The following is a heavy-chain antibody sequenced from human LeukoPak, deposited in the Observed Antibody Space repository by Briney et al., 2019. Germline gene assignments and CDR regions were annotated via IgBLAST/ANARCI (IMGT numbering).Heavy chain of an antibody. Sequence: ASVKVSCKASGYTFTGYYMHWVRQAPGQGLEWMGWINPNSGGTNYAQKFPGRVTMTRDTSISTAYMELSRLRSDDTAVYYCAREDKAAAAPKCWGQGTLVTVSS. CDR3: AREDKAAAAPKC. V-gene: IGHV1-2*02. D-gene: IGHD6-13*01. CDR2: INPNSGGT. J-gene: IGHJ4*02. CDR1: GYTFTGYY.